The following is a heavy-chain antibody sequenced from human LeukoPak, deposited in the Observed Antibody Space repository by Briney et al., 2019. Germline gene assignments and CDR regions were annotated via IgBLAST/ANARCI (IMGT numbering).Heavy chain of an antibody. CDR3: ARLKIWFDP. CDR2: INHSGST. CDR1: GGSFSGYY. J-gene: IGHJ5*02. V-gene: IGHV4-34*01. Sequence: PSQTLSLTCAVYGGSFSGYYWSWIRQPPGKGLEWIGEINHSGSTNYNPSLKSRVTISVDTSKNQFSLKLSSVTAADTAVYYCARLKIWFDPWGQGTLVTVSS.